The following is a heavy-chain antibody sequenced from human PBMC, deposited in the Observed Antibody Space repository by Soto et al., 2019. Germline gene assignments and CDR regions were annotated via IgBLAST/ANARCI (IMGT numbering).Heavy chain of an antibody. CDR3: ARAMVVSQNWFDP. D-gene: IGHD2-8*02. CDR1: GGSISSGDYY. J-gene: IGHJ5*02. V-gene: IGHV4-30-4*01. Sequence: SETLSLTCTVSGGSISSGDYYWSWIRQPPGKGLEWIGYIYYSGSTYYNLSLKSRVTISVDTSKNQFSLKLSSVTAADTAVYYCARAMVVSQNWFDPWGQGTLVTVSS. CDR2: IYYSGST.